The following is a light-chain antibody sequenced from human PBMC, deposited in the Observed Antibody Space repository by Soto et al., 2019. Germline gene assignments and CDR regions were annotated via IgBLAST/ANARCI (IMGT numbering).Light chain of an antibody. CDR3: QAWDSSTYV. CDR1: KLGDKY. CDR2: QAS. V-gene: IGLV3-1*01. Sequence: SYELTQPPSVSVSPGQTARITCSGDKLGDKYACWYQQKPGQSPVLVIYQASKRPSGIPERFSGSNSGNTATLTISGTQAMDEADYYCQAWDSSTYVFGTGTKVTVL. J-gene: IGLJ1*01.